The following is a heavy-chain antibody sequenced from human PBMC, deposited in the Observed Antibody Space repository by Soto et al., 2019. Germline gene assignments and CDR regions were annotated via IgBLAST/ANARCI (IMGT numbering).Heavy chain of an antibody. CDR1: GGSISSSNW. D-gene: IGHD2-2*02. CDR3: ARGGVVVPAAIRGVFDYYYGMDV. Sequence: SETLSLTCAVSGGSISSSNWWSWVRQPPGKGLEWIGEIYHSGSTNYNPSLKSRVTISVDKSKNQFSLKLSSVTAADTAVYYCARGGVVVPAAIRGVFDYYYGMDVWGQGTTVTVSS. V-gene: IGHV4-4*02. J-gene: IGHJ6*02. CDR2: IYHSGST.